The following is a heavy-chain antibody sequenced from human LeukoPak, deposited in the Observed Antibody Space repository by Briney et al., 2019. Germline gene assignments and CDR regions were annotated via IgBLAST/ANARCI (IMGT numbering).Heavy chain of an antibody. J-gene: IGHJ4*02. CDR1: GFTFDDYA. CDR2: LNWNSGGI. D-gene: IGHD3-10*01. CDR3: AIFRGSYSDH. Sequence: GGSLRLSCAASGFTFDDYAMHWVRQAPGKGLEWVSGLNWNSGGIVYADSVKGRFTISRDNSKNTLYLQMNSLRAEDTAVYYCAIFRGSYSDHWGQGTLVTVSS. V-gene: IGHV3-9*01.